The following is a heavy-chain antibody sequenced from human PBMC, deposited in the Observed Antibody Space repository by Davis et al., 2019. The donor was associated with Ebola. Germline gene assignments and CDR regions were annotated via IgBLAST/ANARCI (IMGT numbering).Heavy chain of an antibody. CDR2: IYYRTTT. J-gene: IGHJ4*02. V-gene: IGHV4-59*01. D-gene: IGHD6-13*01. CDR1: GGSISTYY. CDR3: ARGIRAAAGKGTLDF. Sequence: PSETLSLTCTVSGGSISTYYWSWIRRPPGTALEWIGNIYYRTTTNYNPSLKSRVTISLDTSKNQFSLKLNSVTSADTAVYYCARGIRAAAGKGTLDFWGQGTLVTVSS.